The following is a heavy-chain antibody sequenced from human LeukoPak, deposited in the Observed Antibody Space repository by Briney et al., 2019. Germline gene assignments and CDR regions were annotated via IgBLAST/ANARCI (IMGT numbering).Heavy chain of an antibody. J-gene: IGHJ4*02. Sequence: GGSLRLSCVASGFTFSSYSMNWVRQAPGKGLEWVSYIRSSGATIYYVDSVRGRFTISRDNAKNSVYLQMNSLRDEDTAVYYCVRDPDALDYWGQGTLVTVSS. CDR2: IRSSGATI. V-gene: IGHV3-48*02. CDR3: VRDPDALDY. CDR1: GFTFSSYS.